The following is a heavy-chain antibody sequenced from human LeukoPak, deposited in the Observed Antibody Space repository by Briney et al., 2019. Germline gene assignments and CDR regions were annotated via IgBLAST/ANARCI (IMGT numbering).Heavy chain of an antibody. V-gene: IGHV3-7*01. J-gene: IGHJ4*02. Sequence: AGGSLRLSCAASGFIYSSYWMTWVRQAPGKGPEWVANIKQDGSEKYDVDSVKGRFTISRDNAQNSLYLQMNSLRAEDTAVYYCARVYRSSSGYCFDYWGQGTLVTVSS. D-gene: IGHD6-6*01. CDR3: ARVYRSSSGYCFDY. CDR1: GFIYSSYW. CDR2: IKQDGSEK.